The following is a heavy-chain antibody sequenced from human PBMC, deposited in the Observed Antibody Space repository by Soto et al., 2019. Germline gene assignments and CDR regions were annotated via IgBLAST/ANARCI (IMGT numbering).Heavy chain of an antibody. J-gene: IGHJ4*02. CDR2: INPNSGTA. CDR3: ACGSYYPQSFDY. CDR1: GCAFTTYD. Sequence: GASVKVSCKASGCAFTTYDINWVRQATGQGLEWMEWINPNSGTADYPQKFQGRVTMTTDESTGTAYMELSSLRSEDTAVYYCACGSYYPQSFDYWGQGTLVTVSS. D-gene: IGHD1-26*01. V-gene: IGHV1-8*01.